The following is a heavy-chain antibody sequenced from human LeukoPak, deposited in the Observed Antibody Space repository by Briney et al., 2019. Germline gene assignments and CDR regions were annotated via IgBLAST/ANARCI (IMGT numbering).Heavy chain of an antibody. CDR2: IYPGDSQT. D-gene: IGHD1-26*01. CDR3: ARLSAGSHFHLDS. V-gene: IGHV5-51*07. Sequence: GESLKISCKGSGYSFSNNWIGWVHQMPGKGLEWMGIIYPGDSQTRYSPSFQGQVTISADKSISTAYLQWSSLKASDIAMYYCARLSAGSHFHLDSWGQGTLVTVSS. CDR1: GYSFSNNW. J-gene: IGHJ4*02.